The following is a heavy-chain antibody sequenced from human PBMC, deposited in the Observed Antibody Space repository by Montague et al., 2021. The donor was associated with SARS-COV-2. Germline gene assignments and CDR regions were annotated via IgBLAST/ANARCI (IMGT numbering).Heavy chain of an antibody. CDR1: EFSLSTSGMC. CDR2: IDWDYYK. J-gene: IGHJ4*02. Sequence: PAVVKPTQTLTLTCTFSEFSLSTSGMCVSWIRQPPGKALEWLARIDWDYYKYYITSLNTRLTIFKDTSKNQVVLTMTNMDPVDTATYYCARIHIAAAGTGRDYGGQGTLVTVSS. CDR3: ARIHIAAAGTGRDY. D-gene: IGHD6-13*01. V-gene: IGHV2-70*11.